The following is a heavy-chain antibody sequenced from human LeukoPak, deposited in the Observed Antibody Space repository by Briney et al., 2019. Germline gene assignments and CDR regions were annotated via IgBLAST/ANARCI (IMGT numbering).Heavy chain of an antibody. CDR2: MNPNSGNT. J-gene: IGHJ4*02. CDR3: AREEDTAMVPGY. CDR1: GYTFTSYD. V-gene: IGHV1-8*01. Sequence: ASVKVSCKASGYTFTSYDINWVRQAPGQGLEWMGWMNPNSGNTGYAQKFQGRVTMTRNTSISTAYMELSSLRSEDTAVYYCAREEDTAMVPGYWGQGTLVTVSS. D-gene: IGHD5-18*01.